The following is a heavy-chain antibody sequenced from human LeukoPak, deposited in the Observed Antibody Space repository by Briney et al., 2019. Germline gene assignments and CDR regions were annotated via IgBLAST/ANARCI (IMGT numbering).Heavy chain of an antibody. Sequence: SETLSLTCTVSGGSISSYYWSWIRQPAGKGLEWIGRIYTSGSTNYNPSLKSRVTMSVDTSKNQFSLKLSSVTAADTAVYYCARARWLQFPSYYYYGMDVWGQGTTVTVSS. CDR2: IYTSGST. CDR1: GGSISSYY. CDR3: ARARWLQFPSYYYYGMDV. V-gene: IGHV4-4*07. J-gene: IGHJ6*02. D-gene: IGHD5-24*01.